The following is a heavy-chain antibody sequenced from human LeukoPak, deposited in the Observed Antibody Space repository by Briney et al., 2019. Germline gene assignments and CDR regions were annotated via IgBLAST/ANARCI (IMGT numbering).Heavy chain of an antibody. D-gene: IGHD4-11*01. V-gene: IGHV1-3*01. Sequence: KFQGRVTIIRDTSASTAYMELSSLRSEDTAVYYCARELDDYMNWFDPWGQGTLVTVSS. CDR3: ARELDDYMNWFDP. J-gene: IGHJ5*02.